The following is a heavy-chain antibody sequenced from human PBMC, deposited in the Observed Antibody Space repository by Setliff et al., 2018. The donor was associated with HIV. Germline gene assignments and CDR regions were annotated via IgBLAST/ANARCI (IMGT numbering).Heavy chain of an antibody. CDR1: GFTFSGFY. D-gene: IGHD3-22*01. Sequence: PGGSLRLSCTASGFTFSGFYMNWVRQAPGKGLEWVSSISYDSRFIYHADSMKGRFTISRDNAKKLVYLQMNSLRAEDTAIYYCARDRVSSGYYARFDLWGQGTLVTVSS. J-gene: IGHJ4*02. V-gene: IGHV3-21*01. CDR2: ISYDSRFI. CDR3: ARDRVSSGYYARFDL.